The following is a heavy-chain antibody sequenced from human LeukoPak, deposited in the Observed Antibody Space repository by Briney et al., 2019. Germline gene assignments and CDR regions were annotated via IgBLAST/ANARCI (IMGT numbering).Heavy chain of an antibody. J-gene: IGHJ4*02. Sequence: GGSLRLSCAASGFTFSSSSMNWVRQAPEKGLEWVSYISTSGGTIYYADSVKGRFTISRDNAKNSLYLQMDSLRAEDTAVYYCARHIPFDCWGQGTLVTVSS. CDR1: GFTFSSSS. CDR3: ARHIPFDC. D-gene: IGHD2-21*01. V-gene: IGHV3-48*01. CDR2: ISTSGGTI.